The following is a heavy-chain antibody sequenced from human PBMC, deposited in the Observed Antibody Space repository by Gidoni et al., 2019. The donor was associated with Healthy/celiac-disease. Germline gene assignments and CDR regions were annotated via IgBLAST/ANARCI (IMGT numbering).Heavy chain of an antibody. D-gene: IGHD6-13*01. J-gene: IGHJ4*02. CDR2: ISGDGGST. CDR1: GFTFDDYA. Sequence: EVQLVESGGGVVQPGGSLRLSCAASGFTFDDYAMPWVRQAPGKGLEWVSLISGDGGSTYYADSVKGRFTISRDNSKNSLYLQMNSLRTEDTALYYCAKVPSRSSSWYQGDYWGQGTLVTVSS. V-gene: IGHV3-43*02. CDR3: AKVPSRSSSWYQGDY.